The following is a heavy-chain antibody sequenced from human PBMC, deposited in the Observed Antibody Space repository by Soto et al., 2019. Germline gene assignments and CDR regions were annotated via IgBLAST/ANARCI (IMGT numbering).Heavy chain of an antibody. Sequence: GGSLRLSCAASGFTFSDSYMSWIRQAPGKGLEWISYITFSGNTVYYADSLKGRFTISRDNAKNSLYLQMNSLRAEDTAVYYCASVEMATIGDAFDIWGQGTMVTVSS. V-gene: IGHV3-11*01. CDR2: ITFSGNTV. J-gene: IGHJ3*02. CDR3: ASVEMATIGDAFDI. CDR1: GFTFSDSY. D-gene: IGHD5-12*01.